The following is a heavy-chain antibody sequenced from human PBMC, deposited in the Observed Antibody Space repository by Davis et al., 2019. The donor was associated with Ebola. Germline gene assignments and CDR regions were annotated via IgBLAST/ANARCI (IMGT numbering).Heavy chain of an antibody. CDR2: IYYSGST. CDR3: AGCSGGSCYYFDY. Sequence: MPSETLSLTCTVSGGSISSYYWGWIRQPPGKGLGWIGSIYYSGSTYYNPSLKSRVTISVDKSKNQFSLKLSSVTAADTAVYYCAGCSGGSCYYFDYWGQGTLVTVSS. D-gene: IGHD2-15*01. V-gene: IGHV4-39*07. J-gene: IGHJ4*02. CDR1: GGSISSYY.